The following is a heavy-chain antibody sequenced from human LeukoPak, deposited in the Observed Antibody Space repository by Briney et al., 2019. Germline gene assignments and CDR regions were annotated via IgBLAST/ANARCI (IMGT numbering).Heavy chain of an antibody. D-gene: IGHD1-1*01. Sequence: GGSLRLSCAASGFTFSSHGMSWVRQAPGKGLEWVSTISGSGDNTYYAVSVKGRFTISRDNSKNMLFLQMSSLRAEDTAIYFCAKGLEMESRLEYWGQGTLVTVSS. J-gene: IGHJ4*02. CDR2: ISGSGDNT. V-gene: IGHV3-23*01. CDR3: AKGLEMESRLEY. CDR1: GFTFSSHG.